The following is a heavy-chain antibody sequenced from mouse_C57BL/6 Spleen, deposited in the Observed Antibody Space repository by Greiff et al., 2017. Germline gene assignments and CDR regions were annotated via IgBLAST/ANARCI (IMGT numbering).Heavy chain of an antibody. CDR3: ARAYYDQAWFAY. V-gene: IGHV5-17*01. Sequence: EVNVVESGGGLVKPGGSLKLSCAASGFTFSDYGMHWVRQAPEKGLEWVAYISSGSSTIYYADTVKGRFTISRDNAKNTLFLQMTSLRSEDTALYYCARAYYDQAWFAYWGQGTLVTVSA. CDR2: ISSGSSTI. J-gene: IGHJ3*01. CDR1: GFTFSDYG. D-gene: IGHD1-1*02.